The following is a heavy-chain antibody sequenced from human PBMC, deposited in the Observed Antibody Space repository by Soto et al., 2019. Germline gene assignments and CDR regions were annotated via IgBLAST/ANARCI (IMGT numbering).Heavy chain of an antibody. CDR3: TRDASRDSSARGWFDP. CDR2: VSHTGDP. D-gene: IGHD6-13*01. V-gene: IGHV4-31*03. CDR1: GASMNSVGYY. Sequence: PSETLSLTCTVSGASMNSVGYYWTWIRQFPGKGLEWIGYVSHTGDPYYNPSLSSRITLTADTSKNQFSLIVTSVTAADTATYYCTRDASRDSSARGWFDPWGPGTLVTVSS. J-gene: IGHJ5*02.